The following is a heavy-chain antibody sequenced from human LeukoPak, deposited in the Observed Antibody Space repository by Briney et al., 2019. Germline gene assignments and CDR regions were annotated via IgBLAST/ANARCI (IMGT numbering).Heavy chain of an antibody. CDR1: GFTFNTYA. D-gene: IGHD2-15*01. CDR3: ATFLKKVYCSGGSCPNFDY. CDR2: ISGSGGTT. Sequence: GGSLRLSCAASGFTFNTYAMSWVRQAPGRGLEWVSSISGSGGTTYYADSVKGRFTISRDNSKNTLYLQMNSLRAEDTAVYYCATFLKKVYCSGGSCPNFDYWGQGTLVTVSS. J-gene: IGHJ4*02. V-gene: IGHV3-23*01.